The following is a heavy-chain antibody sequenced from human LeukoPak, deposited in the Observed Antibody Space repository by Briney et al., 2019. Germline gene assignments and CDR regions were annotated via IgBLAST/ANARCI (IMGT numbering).Heavy chain of an antibody. D-gene: IGHD3-22*01. CDR1: GYTFTSYG. V-gene: IGHV1-18*01. CDR2: ISAYNGNT. CDR3: ARGSSITMTSWFDP. J-gene: IGHJ5*02. Sequence: ASAKVSCKASGYTFTSYGISWVRQAPGQGLEWMGWISAYNGNTNYAQKLQGRVTMTTDTSTSTAYMELRSLRSDDTAVYYCARGSSITMTSWFDPWGQGTLVTVSS.